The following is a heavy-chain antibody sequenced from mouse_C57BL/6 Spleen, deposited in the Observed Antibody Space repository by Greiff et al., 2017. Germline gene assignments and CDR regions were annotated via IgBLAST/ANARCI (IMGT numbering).Heavy chain of an antibody. CDR2: IRNKANGYTT. CDR3: ARWYGSLDY. Sequence: EVNLVESGGGLVQPGGSLSLSCAASGFTFTDYYMSWVRQPPGKALEWLGFIRNKANGYTTEYSASVKGRFTISRDNSQSILYLQMNALRAEDSATYYCARWYGSLDYWGQGTTLTVSS. D-gene: IGHD1-1*01. V-gene: IGHV7-3*01. CDR1: GFTFTDYY. J-gene: IGHJ2*01.